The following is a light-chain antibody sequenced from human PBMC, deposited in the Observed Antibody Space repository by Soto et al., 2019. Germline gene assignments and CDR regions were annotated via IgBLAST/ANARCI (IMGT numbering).Light chain of an antibody. J-gene: IGLJ7*01. Sequence: QSVLTQPPSVSGAPGQRGTISCAGSTSNIGADYGVHWYQQLPGTAPKVLIYGDNNRPSGVPDRLSGSKSGTSASLASTGLRAEDEGDYYCQSYDSSLDASGFGGGSQLTVL. CDR1: TSNIGADYG. V-gene: IGLV1-40*01. CDR3: QSYDSSLDASG. CDR2: GDN.